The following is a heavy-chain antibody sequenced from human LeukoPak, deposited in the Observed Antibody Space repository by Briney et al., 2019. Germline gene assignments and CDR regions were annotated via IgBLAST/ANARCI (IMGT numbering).Heavy chain of an antibody. CDR2: ISGSGGST. CDR1: GFTFSSYA. CDR3: AEEQDILTGFDY. D-gene: IGHD3-9*01. V-gene: IGHV3-23*01. J-gene: IGHJ4*02. Sequence: PGGSLGLSCAASGFTFSSYAMSWVRQAPGKGLEWVSAISGSGGSTYYADSVKGRFTISRDNSKNTLYLQMNSLRAEDTAVYYCAEEQDILTGFDYWGQGTLVTVSS.